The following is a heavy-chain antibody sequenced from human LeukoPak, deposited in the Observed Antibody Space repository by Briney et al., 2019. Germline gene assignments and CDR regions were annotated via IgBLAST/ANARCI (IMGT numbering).Heavy chain of an antibody. CDR2: INPNSGDT. J-gene: IGHJ4*02. V-gene: IGHV1-2*06. CDR1: GYTFTGYH. Sequence: ASVKVSCKASGYTFTGYHMHWVRQAPGQGLEWMGRINPNSGDTNYAQKLQGRVTMTTDTSTSTAYMELRSLRSDDTAVYYCARDFLPVDYWGQGTLVTVSS. CDR3: ARDFLPVDY.